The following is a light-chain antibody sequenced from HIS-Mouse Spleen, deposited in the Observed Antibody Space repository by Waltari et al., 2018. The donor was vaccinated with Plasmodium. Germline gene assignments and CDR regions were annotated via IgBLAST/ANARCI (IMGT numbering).Light chain of an antibody. CDR2: DAS. Sequence: DIQMTQSPSSLSASVGDRVTITCQASQDISNYLNWYQQKPGKAPKLLIYDASNLETGGPSRFSGSGSGTYFTFTISSLQPEEIATYYCQQYDNLPPLFTVGPGTKVDIK. J-gene: IGKJ3*01. CDR1: QDISNY. V-gene: IGKV1-33*01. CDR3: QQYDNLPPLFT.